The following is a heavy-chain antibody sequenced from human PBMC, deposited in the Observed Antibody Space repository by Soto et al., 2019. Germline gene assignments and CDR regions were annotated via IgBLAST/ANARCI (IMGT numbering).Heavy chain of an antibody. CDR1: GDSISSYY. V-gene: IGHV4-59*01. CDR3: ARDRRYSYGPPSAFQN. J-gene: IGHJ3*02. Sequence: QVQLQESGPGLVKPSETLSLTCTVSGDSISSYYWSWIRQPPGKGLEWIGYIYYSGTTNYNPSLKSRVTISVDTSKNQCSLKLRSATAADTAVYYCARDRRYSYGPPSAFQNWGQGTRVTVSS. D-gene: IGHD5-18*01. CDR2: IYYSGTT.